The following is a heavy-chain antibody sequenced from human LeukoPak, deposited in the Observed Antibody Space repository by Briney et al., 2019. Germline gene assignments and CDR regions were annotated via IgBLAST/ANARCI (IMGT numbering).Heavy chain of an antibody. J-gene: IGHJ5*02. CDR3: ARPVPSRLGWFDP. Sequence: SETLSLTCTVSGGSISSSPYSWGGIRQPPGKGRGWIGTIYYSGSTYYNPSLKSRVTISVDTSKNQFSLKLTSVTAADTAVYYCARPVPSRLGWFDPWGQGTLVTVSS. D-gene: IGHD1-1*01. V-gene: IGHV4-39*01. CDR2: IYYSGST. CDR1: GGSISSSPYS.